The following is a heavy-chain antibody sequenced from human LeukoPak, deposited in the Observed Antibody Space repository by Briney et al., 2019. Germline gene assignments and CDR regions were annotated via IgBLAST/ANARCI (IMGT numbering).Heavy chain of an antibody. Sequence: ASLRLSCTASGVTFSSYAISWVRQAPGQGLEWMGGIIPIFGTANYAQKFQGRVTITTDESTSTAYMELSSLRSEDTAVYYCARGGYYFDYWGQRTLVTVSS. CDR1: GVTFSSYA. CDR3: ARGGYYFDY. V-gene: IGHV1-69*05. CDR2: IIPIFGTA. J-gene: IGHJ4*02. D-gene: IGHD5-12*01.